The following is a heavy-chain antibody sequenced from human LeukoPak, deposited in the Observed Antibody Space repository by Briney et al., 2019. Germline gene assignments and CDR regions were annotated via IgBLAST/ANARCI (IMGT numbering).Heavy chain of an antibody. CDR1: GYSISSGYH. CDR2: VYRSGST. Sequence: PSETLSLTCVVSGYSISSGYHWGGSRQPPGKGLEWIGSVYRSGSTYYNPSLKTRVTISIHTSKNQIYLKVRPATAADTAVYYCARENRVFAYWGQGILVTVPS. V-gene: IGHV4-38-2*02. D-gene: IGHD1-14*01. J-gene: IGHJ4*02. CDR3: ARENRVFAY.